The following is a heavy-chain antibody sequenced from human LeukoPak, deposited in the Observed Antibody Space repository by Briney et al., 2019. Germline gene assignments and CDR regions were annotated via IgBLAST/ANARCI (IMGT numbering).Heavy chain of an antibody. CDR2: ISSSSYI. V-gene: IGHV3-21*01. D-gene: IGHD3-10*01. Sequence: GGSLRLSCAASGFTFSSYSMNWVRQAPGKGLEWVSSISSSSYIYYADSVKGRFTISRDNAKNSLYLQMNSLRAEDTAVYYCARDFRRYYGSGSPFDYWGQGTLVTVSS. CDR3: ARDFRRYYGSGSPFDY. J-gene: IGHJ4*02. CDR1: GFTFSSYS.